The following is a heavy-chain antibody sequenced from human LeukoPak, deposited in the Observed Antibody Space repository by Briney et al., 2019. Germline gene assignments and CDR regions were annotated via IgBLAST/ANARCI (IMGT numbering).Heavy chain of an antibody. Sequence: GSVKVSCKASGYTFTSYGISWVRQAPGQGLEWMGWISAYNGNTNYAQKLQGRVTMTTDTSTSTAYMELRSLRSDDTAVYYCARVIWFGVTHGMTDAFDIWGQGTMVTVSS. D-gene: IGHD3-10*01. V-gene: IGHV1-18*01. CDR1: GYTFTSYG. J-gene: IGHJ3*02. CDR3: ARVIWFGVTHGMTDAFDI. CDR2: ISAYNGNT.